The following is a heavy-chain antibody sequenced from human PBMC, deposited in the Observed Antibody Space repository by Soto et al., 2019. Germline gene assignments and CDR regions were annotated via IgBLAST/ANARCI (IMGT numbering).Heavy chain of an antibody. J-gene: IGHJ4*02. CDR1: GGTFSSYA. V-gene: IGHV1-69*01. CDR2: IIPIFVTA. Sequence: QVQLVQSGAEVKKPGSSVKFSCKASGGTFSSYAISWVRQAPGQGLEWMGGIIPIFVTANYAQKFQGRVTITADESTSTAYMELSRLRSEDTAVYYCARAEDEAAAGTFPLNSWGQGTLVTVS. CDR3: ARAEDEAAAGTFPLNS. D-gene: IGHD6-13*01.